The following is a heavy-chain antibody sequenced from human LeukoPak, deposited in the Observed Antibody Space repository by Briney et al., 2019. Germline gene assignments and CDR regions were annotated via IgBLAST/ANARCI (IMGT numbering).Heavy chain of an antibody. J-gene: IGHJ4*02. Sequence: GGSLRLSCAASGFTFSSYWMHWVRQAPGKGLEWVSLISGDGGSTYYADSVKGRFTISRDNSKNSLYLQMNSLRTEDTALYYCAKDMTDSGYDYWGQGTLVTVSS. D-gene: IGHD5-12*01. V-gene: IGHV3-43*02. CDR1: GFTFSSYW. CDR3: AKDMTDSGYDY. CDR2: ISGDGGST.